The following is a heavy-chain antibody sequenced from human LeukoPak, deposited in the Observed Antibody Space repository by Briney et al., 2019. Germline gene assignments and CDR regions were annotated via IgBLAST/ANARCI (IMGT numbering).Heavy chain of an antibody. CDR2: IYHSGST. D-gene: IGHD3-22*01. Sequence: SETLSLTCTVSGGSVSSSSYYWGWIRQPPGKGLEWIGEIYHSGSTNYNPSLKSRVTISVDKSKNQFSLKLSSVTAADTAVYYCAREEVVVITNWFDPWGQGTLVTVSS. CDR1: GGSVSSSSYY. J-gene: IGHJ5*02. CDR3: AREEVVVITNWFDP. V-gene: IGHV4-39*07.